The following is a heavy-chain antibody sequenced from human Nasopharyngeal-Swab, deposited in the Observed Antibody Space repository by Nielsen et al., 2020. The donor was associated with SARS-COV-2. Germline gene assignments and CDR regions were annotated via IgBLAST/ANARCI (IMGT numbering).Heavy chain of an antibody. Sequence: SETLSLTCTVSGGSISSSYYWSWIRQPPGKGLEWIGYIYYSGSTNYNPSLKSRVTISVDTSKNQFSLKLSSVTAADTAVYYCARGSLGIFGVVRSMGDWGQGTLVTVSS. D-gene: IGHD3-3*01. J-gene: IGHJ4*02. CDR1: GGSISSSYY. V-gene: IGHV4-59*08. CDR2: IYYSGST. CDR3: ARGSLGIFGVVRSMGD.